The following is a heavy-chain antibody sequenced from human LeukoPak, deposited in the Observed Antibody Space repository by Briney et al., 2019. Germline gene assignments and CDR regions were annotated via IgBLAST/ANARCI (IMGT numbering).Heavy chain of an antibody. D-gene: IGHD5-18*01. CDR3: ARRDTTMVYFDY. V-gene: IGHV4-61*08. Sequence: PSETLSLTCTVSGGSISSGGYYWSWIRQPPGKGLEWIGYIYYSGSTNYNPSLKSRVTISVDTSKNQFSLKLSSVTAADTAVYYCARRDTTMVYFDYWGQGTLVTVSS. CDR1: GGSISSGGYY. CDR2: IYYSGST. J-gene: IGHJ4*02.